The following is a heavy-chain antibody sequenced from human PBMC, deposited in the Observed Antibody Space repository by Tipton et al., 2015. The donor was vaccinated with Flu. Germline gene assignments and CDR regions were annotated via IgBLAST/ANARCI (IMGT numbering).Heavy chain of an antibody. J-gene: IGHJ3*02. D-gene: IGHD6-13*01. Sequence: TLSLTCTVSGDSISSYYWSWIRQPAGKGLEWIGRIYTSGSTNYNASLKSRVTISVDTSKNQFSLKLSSVTAADTAVYYCARGGRAPLRSSWSNAFDIWGQGTMVTVSS. CDR3: ARGGRAPLRSSWSNAFDI. V-gene: IGHV4-4*07. CDR2: IYTSGST. CDR1: GDSISSYY.